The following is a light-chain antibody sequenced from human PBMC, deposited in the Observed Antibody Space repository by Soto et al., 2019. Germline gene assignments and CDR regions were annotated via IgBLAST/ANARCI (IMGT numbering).Light chain of an antibody. V-gene: IGLV1-51*01. CDR1: SSNIGNSY. CDR2: DNN. J-gene: IGLJ3*02. Sequence: QAVVTQPPSVSAAPGQTVTISCSGSSSNIGNSYVSWYQQLPGTAPKLLIYDNNKRPSGIPDRFSGSKSGTSATLGITGLQTGDEADYYCGTWDSSLSAGVFGGGTKLTVL. CDR3: GTWDSSLSAGV.